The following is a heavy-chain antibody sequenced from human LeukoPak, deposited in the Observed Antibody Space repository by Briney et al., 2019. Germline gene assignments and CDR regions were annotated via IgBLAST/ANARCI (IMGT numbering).Heavy chain of an antibody. CDR3: ARDRDAFDI. Sequence: PGGSLRLSCAATGFSFSDYHISWIRQAPGKGLEWISYIVSSSTYTKYADSVKGRFTISRDNAKNSVYLQMNSLRAEDTAVYYCARDRDAFDIWGQGTTVTVSS. CDR2: IVSSSTYT. CDR1: GFSFSDYH. V-gene: IGHV3-11*06. J-gene: IGHJ3*02.